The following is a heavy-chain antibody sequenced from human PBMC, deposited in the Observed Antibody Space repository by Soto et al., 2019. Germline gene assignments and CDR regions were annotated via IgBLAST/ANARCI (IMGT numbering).Heavy chain of an antibody. D-gene: IGHD5-12*01. CDR1: GFTFDDYA. CDR2: ISWNSGSI. V-gene: IGHV3-9*01. J-gene: IGHJ6*02. Sequence: EVQLVESGGGLVQPGRSLRFSCAASGFTFDDYAMHWVRQAPGKGLEWVSGISWNSGSIGYADSVKGRFTISRDNAKNSLYLQMNSLRAEDTALYYCAKDTSGYVGMDVWGQGTTVTVSS. CDR3: AKDTSGYVGMDV.